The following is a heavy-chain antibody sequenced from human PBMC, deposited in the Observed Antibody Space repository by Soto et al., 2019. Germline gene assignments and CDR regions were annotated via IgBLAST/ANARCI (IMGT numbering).Heavy chain of an antibody. CDR3: AKNLYRGPHPYGMDV. D-gene: IGHD5-12*01. CDR1: GYTFTSYG. CDR2: ISAYNGNT. Sequence: QVQLVQSGAEVKKPGASVKVSCKASGYTFTSYGISWVRQAPGQGLEWMGWISAYNGNTNYAQKLQGRVTMTTDTSTSTAYMELRSLRSDDTAVDYCAKNLYRGPHPYGMDVWGQGTTVTVAS. J-gene: IGHJ6*02. V-gene: IGHV1-18*01.